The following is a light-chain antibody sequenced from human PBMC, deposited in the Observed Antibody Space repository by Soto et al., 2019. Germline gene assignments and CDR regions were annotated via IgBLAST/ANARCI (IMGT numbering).Light chain of an antibody. CDR2: LNSDGRP. Sequence: QPVLPQSPSASASLGASVKLTCTLSSGHSSYAIAWHQQQPEKGPRYLMRLNSDGRPSKGDGIPERFSGSSSGAERYLTISSLHSEDEADYYCQTWGSGIHVVFGGGTKLTVL. J-gene: IGLJ2*01. CDR1: SGHSSYA. V-gene: IGLV4-69*01. CDR3: QTWGSGIHVV.